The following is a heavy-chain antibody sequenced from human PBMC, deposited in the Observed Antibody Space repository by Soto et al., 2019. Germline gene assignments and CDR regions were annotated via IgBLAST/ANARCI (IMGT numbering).Heavy chain of an antibody. J-gene: IGHJ6*02. V-gene: IGHV3-21*01. CDR1: GFTFSSYS. CDR2: ISSSSYI. CDR3: AREGSGSSSFWYYYGMDV. Sequence: PGGSLRLSCAASGFTFSSYSMNWVRQAPGKGLEWVSSISSSSYIYYADSVKGRFTISRDNAKNSLYLQMNSLRAEDTAVYYCAREGSGSSSFWYYYGMDVWGQGTTVTVSS. D-gene: IGHD6-6*01.